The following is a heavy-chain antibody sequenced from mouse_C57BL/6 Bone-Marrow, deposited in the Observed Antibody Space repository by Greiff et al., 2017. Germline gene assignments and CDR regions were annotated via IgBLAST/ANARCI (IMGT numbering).Heavy chain of an antibody. CDR2: IWSGGST. Sequence: QVQLQQSGPGLVQPSQSLSITCTVSGFSLTSYGVHWVRQSPGKGLEWLGVIWSGGSTDYNAAFISRLSISKDNSKSQVFFKMKSLQADDTAIYYCAAHYDYYAMDYWGQGTSVTVSS. D-gene: IGHD1-1*02. J-gene: IGHJ4*01. CDR3: AAHYDYYAMDY. CDR1: GFSLTSYG. V-gene: IGHV2-2*01.